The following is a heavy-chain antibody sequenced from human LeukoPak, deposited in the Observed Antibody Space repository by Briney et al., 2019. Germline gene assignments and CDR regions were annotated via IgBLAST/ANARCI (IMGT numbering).Heavy chain of an antibody. Sequence: SETLSLTCTVSGGSISSYYWSWIRQPPRKGLEWIGYIYYSGSTNYNPSLKSRVTISVDTSKNQFSLKLSSVTAADTAVYYCARLSGDSPIFDYWGQGTLVTVSS. CDR3: ARLSGDSPIFDY. D-gene: IGHD2-21*02. J-gene: IGHJ4*02. CDR1: GGSISSYY. V-gene: IGHV4-59*08. CDR2: IYYSGST.